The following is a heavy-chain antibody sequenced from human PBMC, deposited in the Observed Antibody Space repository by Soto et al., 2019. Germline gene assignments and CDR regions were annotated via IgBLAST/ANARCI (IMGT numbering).Heavy chain of an antibody. D-gene: IGHD3-22*01. J-gene: IGHJ4*02. CDR1: GFTFSDYN. CDR3: TREGDGSGFFSDF. CDR2: ISGRSNTI. V-gene: IGHV3-48*01. Sequence: GGSLRLSCVASGFTFSDYNMNWVRQAPGKGLEWVSFISGRSNTIYYADSVKGRFTISRDNARNSLYLLMNSLRAEDTAVYYCTREGDGSGFFSDFWGQGALVTVSS.